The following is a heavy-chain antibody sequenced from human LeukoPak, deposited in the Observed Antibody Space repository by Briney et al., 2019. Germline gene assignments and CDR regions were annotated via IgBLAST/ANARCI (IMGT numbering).Heavy chain of an antibody. J-gene: IGHJ6*02. CDR3: ATDIAAAGPAPPYYGMDV. Sequence: EASVKVSCKASGYTFTGYYMHWVRQAPGQGLEWMGWINPNSGGTNYAQKFQDRVTMTRDTSISTAYMELSRLRSDDTAVYYCATDIAAAGPAPPYYGMDVWGQGTTVTVSS. CDR2: INPNSGGT. D-gene: IGHD6-13*01. CDR1: GYTFTGYY. V-gene: IGHV1-2*02.